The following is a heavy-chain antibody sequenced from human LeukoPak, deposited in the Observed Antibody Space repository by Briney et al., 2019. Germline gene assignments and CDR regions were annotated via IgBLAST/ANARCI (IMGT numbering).Heavy chain of an antibody. V-gene: IGHV1-2*06. J-gene: IGHJ4*02. CDR3: VRGLGYCSGGSCYSGRY. CDR2: INPNSGGT. CDR1: GYTFTGYY. Sequence: ASVKVSCKASGYTFTGYYMHWVRQAPGQGLGWMGRINPNSGGTNYAQKFQGRVTMTRDTSISAAYMELSRLRSDDTAVYYCVRGLGYCSGGSCYSGRYWGQGTLVTVSS. D-gene: IGHD2-15*01.